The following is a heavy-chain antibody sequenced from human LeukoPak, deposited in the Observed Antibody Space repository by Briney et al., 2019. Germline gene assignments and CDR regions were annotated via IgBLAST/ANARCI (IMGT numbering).Heavy chain of an antibody. CDR2: IYHSGST. D-gene: IGHD2-15*01. CDR1: GGSISSGGYS. V-gene: IGHV4-30-2*01. J-gene: IGHJ4*02. Sequence: SETLSLTCAVSGGSISSGGYSWSWIRQPPGKGLEWIGYIYHSGSTYYNPSLKSRVTISVDRSKNQFSLKLSSVTAADTAVYYCARAYCSGGSCYSGFDYWGQGTLVTVSS. CDR3: ARAYCSGGSCYSGFDY.